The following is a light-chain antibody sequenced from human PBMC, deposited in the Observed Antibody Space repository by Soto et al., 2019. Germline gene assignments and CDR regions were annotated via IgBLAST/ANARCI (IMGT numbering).Light chain of an antibody. CDR3: QHLGNSQYT. CDR2: ATA. Sequence: EMVMTHSPGTLSVSPGERATLSCRASQSVGSNLAWYQQMPGQAPRLLIYATASRATGIPDRFSGSGSGTEFSLTISRLQHEDFAVYYCQHLGNSQYTFGQGTRLEIK. J-gene: IGKJ5*01. V-gene: IGKV3-20*01. CDR1: QSVGSN.